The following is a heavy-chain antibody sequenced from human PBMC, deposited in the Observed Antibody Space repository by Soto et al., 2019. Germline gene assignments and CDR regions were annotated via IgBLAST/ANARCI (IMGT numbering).Heavy chain of an antibody. CDR2: IWYDGSNK. J-gene: IGHJ3*02. CDR3: ARDRFMLTFGGVIANDAFDI. Sequence: QVQLVESGGGVVQPGRSLSLSCAASGFTFSTYGMHWVRQAPGKGLEWVALIWYDGSNKFYGDSVKGRFSISRDNSKNTVYLQMNSLRAEDTAVYYCARDRFMLTFGGVIANDAFDIWGQGTMVTVSS. D-gene: IGHD3-16*02. V-gene: IGHV3-33*01. CDR1: GFTFSTYG.